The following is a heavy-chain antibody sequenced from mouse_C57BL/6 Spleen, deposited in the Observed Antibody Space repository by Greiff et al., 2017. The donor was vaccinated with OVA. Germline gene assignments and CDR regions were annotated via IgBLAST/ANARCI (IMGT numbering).Heavy chain of an antibody. D-gene: IGHD2-3*01. CDR1: GYAFSSSW. J-gene: IGHJ4*01. CDR3: ARSGDGYYVYAMDY. CDR2: IYPGDGDT. V-gene: IGHV1-82*01. Sequence: VHLVESGPELVKPGASVKISCKASGYAFSSSWMNWVKQRPGKGLEWIGRIYPGDGDTNYNGKFKGKATLTADKSSSTAYMQLSSLTSEDSAVYFCARSGDGYYVYAMDYWGQGTSVTVSS.